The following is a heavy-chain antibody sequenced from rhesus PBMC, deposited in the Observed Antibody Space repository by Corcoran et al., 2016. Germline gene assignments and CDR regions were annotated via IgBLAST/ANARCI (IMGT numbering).Heavy chain of an antibody. V-gene: IGHV3-103*01. Sequence: EVQLVETGGGLVQPGVSLRLSCSASGFTFRSSAMQLVRQAPGKGLEVISAINRGGGSTYYADSGKGRCTISRDNAKNTLSLQMNSLIAEDTAVYYCANIPHDIQGDYWGQGVLVTVSS. CDR3: ANIPHDIQGDY. D-gene: IGHD3-3*01. CDR1: GFTFRSSA. CDR2: INRGGGST. J-gene: IGHJ4*01.